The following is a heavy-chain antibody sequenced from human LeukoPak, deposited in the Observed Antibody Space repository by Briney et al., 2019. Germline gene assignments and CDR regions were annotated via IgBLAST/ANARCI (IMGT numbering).Heavy chain of an antibody. CDR1: GVSFSGYY. Sequence: SETLSLTCAFYGVSFSGYYWSWIRQPPGKGLEWIGEINHSGSTNYNPSLKSRVTISVDTSKNQFSLKLRSVTAADTAVYYCACSGIPLWPRYGGQGTLVTVSS. CDR2: INHSGST. V-gene: IGHV4-34*01. D-gene: IGHD5-18*01. J-gene: IGHJ4*02. CDR3: ACSGIPLWPRY.